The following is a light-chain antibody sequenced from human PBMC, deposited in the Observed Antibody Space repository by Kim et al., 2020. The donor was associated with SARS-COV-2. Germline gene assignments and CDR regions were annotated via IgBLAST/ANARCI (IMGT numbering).Light chain of an antibody. Sequence: SSELTQDPAVSVALGQTVRITCQGDSLRSYYASWYQQKPGQAPVLVIYGKNNRPSGIPDRFSGSSSGNTASLTITGAQAEDEADYYCNSRDSSGNHRGGNVFGTGTKVT. V-gene: IGLV3-19*01. CDR1: SLRSYY. J-gene: IGLJ1*01. CDR2: GKN. CDR3: NSRDSSGNHRGGNV.